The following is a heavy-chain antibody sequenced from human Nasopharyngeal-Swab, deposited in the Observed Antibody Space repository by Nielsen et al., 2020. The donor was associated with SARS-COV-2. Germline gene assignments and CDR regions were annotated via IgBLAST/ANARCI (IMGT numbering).Heavy chain of an antibody. D-gene: IGHD3-10*01. J-gene: IGHJ4*02. CDR1: GGSISSGGYY. CDR2: LYYSGST. CDR3: ARGLLRYYDSGSSPTPPDY. Sequence: SETLSLTCTVSGGSISSGGYYWSWIRQHPGKGLEWIGYLYYSGSTYYNPSLKSRVTISVDTSKNQFSLKLSSVTAADTAVYYCARGLLRYYDSGSSPTPPDYWGQGTLVTVSS. V-gene: IGHV4-31*03.